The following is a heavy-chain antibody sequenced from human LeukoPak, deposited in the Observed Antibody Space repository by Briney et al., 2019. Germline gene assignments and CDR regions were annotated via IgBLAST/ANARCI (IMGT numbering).Heavy chain of an antibody. CDR3: ARESIAAREYYYGMDV. CDR2: INPSGGST. CDR1: GYTFTSYY. J-gene: IGHJ6*02. D-gene: IGHD6-6*01. Sequence: GASVKVSCKASGYTFTSYYMHWVRQAPGQGLEWMGIINPSGGSTSYTQKFQGRVTMTRDTSTSTVYMELSSLRSEDTAVYYCARESIAAREYYYGMDVWGQGTTVTVSS. V-gene: IGHV1-46*01.